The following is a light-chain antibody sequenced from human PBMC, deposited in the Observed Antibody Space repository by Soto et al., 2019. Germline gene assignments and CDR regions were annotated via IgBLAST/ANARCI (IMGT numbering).Light chain of an antibody. CDR1: SSNIGAGYD. V-gene: IGLV1-40*01. Sequence: QAVVTQPPSVSGAPGQRVTISCTGSSSNIGAGYDVHWYQQSPGTAPKLLIYGNNNRPSGVPDRFSGSKSGTSASLAITGLQAEDEADYYCQSFDTRLNSVVFGGGTKLTVL. J-gene: IGLJ2*01. CDR2: GNN. CDR3: QSFDTRLNSVV.